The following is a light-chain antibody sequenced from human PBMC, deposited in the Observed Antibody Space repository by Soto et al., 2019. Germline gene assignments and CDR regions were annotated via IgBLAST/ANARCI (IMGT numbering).Light chain of an antibody. CDR3: QQYDSYPRT. J-gene: IGKJ1*01. CDR2: AAS. V-gene: IGKV1-8*01. Sequence: AIRMTQSPSSLSASTGDRVTITCRASQGISSYLAWYQQKPGKAPKLLIYAASTLQSGVPSRFSGSGSGTDFTLTISCLQSEDFATDSCQQYDSYPRTFGQGTKVEIK. CDR1: QGISSY.